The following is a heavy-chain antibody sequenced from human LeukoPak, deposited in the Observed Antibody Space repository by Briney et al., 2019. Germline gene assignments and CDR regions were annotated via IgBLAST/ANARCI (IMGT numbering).Heavy chain of an antibody. CDR3: ARGPQDAFDI. CDR1: GFTFSSCA. J-gene: IGHJ3*02. CDR2: ISSNGGST. V-gene: IGHV3-64*01. Sequence: PGGSLTLSCAASGFTFSSCAMHWVRQAPGKGLEYVSAISSNGGSTYYANSVKGRFTISRDNSKNTLYLQMGSLRAEDMAVYYCARGPQDAFDIWGQGTMVTVSS.